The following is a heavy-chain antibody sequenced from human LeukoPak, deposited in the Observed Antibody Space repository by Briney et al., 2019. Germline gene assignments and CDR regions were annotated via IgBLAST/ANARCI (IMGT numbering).Heavy chain of an antibody. D-gene: IGHD6-19*01. Sequence: PSETLSLTCSVSGDSISSSSYYWGWIRQPPGKGLEWIGSIYYNGNVYSNPSLKSRVTISLDKSKNHFSLELSSVTAADTAVYYCVRQTVAGTSVDYWGQGTLVTVSS. V-gene: IGHV4-39*07. CDR3: VRQTVAGTSVDY. CDR2: IYYNGNV. J-gene: IGHJ4*02. CDR1: GDSISSSSYY.